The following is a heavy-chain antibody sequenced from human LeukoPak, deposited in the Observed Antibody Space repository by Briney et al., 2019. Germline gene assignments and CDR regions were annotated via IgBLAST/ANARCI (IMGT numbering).Heavy chain of an antibody. V-gene: IGHV1-2*02. CDR3: ARGPYYYDSSGYYCY. CDR1: GYTFTSYD. Sequence: ASVKVSCKASGYTFTSYDINWVRQAPGQGLEWMGWINPNSGGTNYAQKFQGRVTMTRDTSISTAYMELSRLRSDDTAVYYCARGPYYYDSSGYYCYWGQGTLVTVSS. CDR2: INPNSGGT. D-gene: IGHD3-22*01. J-gene: IGHJ4*02.